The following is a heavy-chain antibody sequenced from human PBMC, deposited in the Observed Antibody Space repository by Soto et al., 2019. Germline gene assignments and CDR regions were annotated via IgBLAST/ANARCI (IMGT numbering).Heavy chain of an antibody. J-gene: IGHJ4*02. CDR1: GFTFDDYA. Sequence: EVQVVESGGGLVQPGRSLRLSCAASGFTFDDYAMHWVRQAPGKGLEWVSGISWNSRTIGYADSVKGRFTISRDNAKRSLFLQRNSLRAEDTAFYYCAKDIGAIAVAGTFDYWGQGTLVTVSS. CDR3: AKDIGAIAVAGTFDY. V-gene: IGHV3-9*01. D-gene: IGHD6-19*01. CDR2: ISWNSRTI.